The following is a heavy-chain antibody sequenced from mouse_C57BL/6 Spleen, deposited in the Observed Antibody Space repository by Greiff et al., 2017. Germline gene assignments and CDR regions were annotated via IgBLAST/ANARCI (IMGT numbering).Heavy chain of an antibody. CDR3: ASHYYGSSYGFAY. D-gene: IGHD1-1*01. CDR1: GFSLTSYG. Sequence: VHLVESGPGLVAPSQSLSITCTVSGFSLTSYGVDWVRQSPGKGLEWLGVIWGVGSTNYNSALKSRLSISKDNSKSQVFLKMNSLQTDDTAMYDCASHYYGSSYGFAYWGQGTLVTVSA. J-gene: IGHJ3*01. V-gene: IGHV2-6*01. CDR2: IWGVGST.